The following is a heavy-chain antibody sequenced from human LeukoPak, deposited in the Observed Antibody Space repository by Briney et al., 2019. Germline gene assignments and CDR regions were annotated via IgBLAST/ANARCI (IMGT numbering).Heavy chain of an antibody. D-gene: IGHD3-16*01. CDR3: TRAGLHIKDDDY. CDR1: GFTFSSYY. Sequence: QAGGSLRLSCAPSGFTFSSYYMNWLRQAPGKRLEWVANIKSDGSEMYYVDSVKGRFSISRDNAKNSLYLQMNSLRAEDTAVYYCTRAGLHIKDDDYWGQGTLVTVSS. V-gene: IGHV3-7*01. J-gene: IGHJ4*02. CDR2: IKSDGSEM.